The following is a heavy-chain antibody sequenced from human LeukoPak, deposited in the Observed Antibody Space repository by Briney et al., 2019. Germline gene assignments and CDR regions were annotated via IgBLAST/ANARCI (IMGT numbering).Heavy chain of an antibody. J-gene: IGHJ4*02. CDR2: INPNSGGT. V-gene: IGHV1-2*02. CDR1: GYTFTGYY. D-gene: IGHD6-19*01. CDR3: ARLSVAGGVTPTDY. Sequence: ASVKVSCKASGYTFTGYYMHWVRQAPGQGLEWMGWINPNSGGTNYAQKFQGRVTMTRDTSISTAYMELSRLRSDDTAVYYCARLSVAGGVTPTDYWGQGTLVTVSS.